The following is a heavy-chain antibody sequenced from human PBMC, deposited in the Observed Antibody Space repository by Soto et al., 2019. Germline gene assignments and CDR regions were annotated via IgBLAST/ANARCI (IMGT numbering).Heavy chain of an antibody. Sequence: GGSLRLSCEASGFPSGSYWMAWVRQAPGKGLEGVANIQQEGRERHYGDSVKGRFTISRDNAKNSLYLEMNSLRAEDTAFYYCVREGRLLGAFDIWGQGTMVTVSS. D-gene: IGHD3-10*01. CDR3: VREGRLLGAFDI. CDR2: IQQEGRER. J-gene: IGHJ3*02. V-gene: IGHV3-7*03. CDR1: GFPSGSYW.